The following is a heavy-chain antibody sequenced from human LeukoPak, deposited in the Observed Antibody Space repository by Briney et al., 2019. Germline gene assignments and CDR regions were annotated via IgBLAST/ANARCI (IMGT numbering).Heavy chain of an antibody. CDR3: ARDEYQLLSDAFDI. CDR1: GGTFNNYA. J-gene: IGHJ3*02. V-gene: IGHV1-2*02. D-gene: IGHD2-2*01. CDR2: INPNSGGT. Sequence: ASVKVSCKASGGTFNNYAFNWVRQAPGQGLEWMGWINPNSGGTNYAQKFQGRVTMTRDTSISTAYMELSRLRSDDTAVYYCARDEYQLLSDAFDIWGQGTMVTVSS.